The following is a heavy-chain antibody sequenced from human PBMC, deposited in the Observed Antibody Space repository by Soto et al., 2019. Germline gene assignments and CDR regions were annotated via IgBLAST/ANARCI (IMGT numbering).Heavy chain of an antibody. V-gene: IGHV4-38-2*01. CDR3: KNMKWLRMGWFDP. J-gene: IGHJ5*02. D-gene: IGHD5-12*01. CDR2: IYHSGST. CDR1: GYSISSGYY. Sequence: NPSETLSLTCAVSGYSISSGYYWGWIRQAPGKGLEWIGVIYHSGSTYHHPSLKSRVTISVDTSKNQFSLRLTSVTAADTAVYYCKNMKWLRMGWFDPWGQGTLVT.